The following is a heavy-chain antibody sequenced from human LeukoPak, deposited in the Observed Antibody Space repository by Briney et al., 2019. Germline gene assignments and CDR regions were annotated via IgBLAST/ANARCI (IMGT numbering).Heavy chain of an antibody. D-gene: IGHD5-12*01. CDR2: IYYSGST. Sequence: SETLSLTCTVSGNSIRSSSYYWGWIRQPPGKGLEWIGYIYYSGSTYYSSSLKSRVTISVDTSKNQFSLKLNSVTAADTAVYYCARMDIVTELYFQHWGQGTLVTVSS. CDR3: ARMDIVTELYFQH. V-gene: IGHV4-39*07. CDR1: GNSIRSSSYY. J-gene: IGHJ1*01.